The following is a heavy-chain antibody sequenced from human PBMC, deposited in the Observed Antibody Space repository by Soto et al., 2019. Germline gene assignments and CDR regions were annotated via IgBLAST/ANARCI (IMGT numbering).Heavy chain of an antibody. CDR1: GFTFSSYG. V-gene: IGHV3-30*18. Sequence: PGGSLRLSCAASGFTFSSYGMHWVRQAPGKGLEWVAVISYDGSNKYYADSVKGRFTISRDNSKNTLYLQMNSLRAEDTAVYYCAKSDGDYYYYYMDVWGKGTTVTV. CDR2: ISYDGSNK. CDR3: AKSDGDYYYYYMDV. J-gene: IGHJ6*03. D-gene: IGHD4-17*01.